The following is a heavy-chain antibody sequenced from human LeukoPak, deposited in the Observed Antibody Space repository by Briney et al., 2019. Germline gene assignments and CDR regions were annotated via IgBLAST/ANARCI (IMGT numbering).Heavy chain of an antibody. CDR1: GFTFSSYW. J-gene: IGHJ4*02. CDR2: INSDGSST. D-gene: IGHD6-13*01. Sequence: GGSLRLSCAASGFTFSSYWMHWVRQAPGKGLLWVSRINSDGSSTSYADSVKGRFTISRDNAKNTLYLQMNSLRAEGTAVYYCAGRIAAAAAPYYFDYWGQGTLVTVSS. CDR3: AGRIAAAAAPYYFDY. V-gene: IGHV3-74*01.